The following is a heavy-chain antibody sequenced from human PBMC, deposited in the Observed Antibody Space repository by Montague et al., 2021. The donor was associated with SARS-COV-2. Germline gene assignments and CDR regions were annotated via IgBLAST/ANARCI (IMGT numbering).Heavy chain of an antibody. CDR1: GGSISSGNW. J-gene: IGHJ4*02. CDR2: IYHSGST. D-gene: IGHD6-13*01. Sequence: SETRSLTCAVSGGSISSGNWWSWVRPPPGKGLEWIGEIYHSGSTNYNPSLKSRVTISLDKSKNQFSLNLSSATAADTAVYYCARFFSSWTDWGQGTLVTVSS. V-gene: IGHV4-4*02. CDR3: ARFFSSWTD.